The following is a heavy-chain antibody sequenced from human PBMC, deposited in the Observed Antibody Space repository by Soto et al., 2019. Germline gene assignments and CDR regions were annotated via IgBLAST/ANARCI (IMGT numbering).Heavy chain of an antibody. V-gene: IGHV3-11*01. D-gene: IGHD3-22*01. J-gene: IGHJ5*02. CDR2: ISSGGTTI. Sequence: GGSLRLSCAASGFTFSDYYMSWIRQAPGKGLEWVSYISSGGTTIYYADSVKGRFTISRDDAKNSLYLQMNSLRAEDTAVYFCATKGGGYYFGFDPWGQGTRVTVSS. CDR1: GFTFSDYY. CDR3: ATKGGGYYFGFDP.